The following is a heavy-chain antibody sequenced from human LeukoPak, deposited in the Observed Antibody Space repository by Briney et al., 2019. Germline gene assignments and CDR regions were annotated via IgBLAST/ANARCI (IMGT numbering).Heavy chain of an antibody. CDR2: ITSSSNYI. D-gene: IGHD1-26*01. Sequence: GGFLRLSCAASGFTFSTYTMNWVRQAPGKGLEWVSSITSSSNYIYYADSVKGRFTISRDNAKNSLYLQMNSLRAEDTAVYYCATYSGPGAFDIWGQGTMVTVSS. CDR3: ATYSGPGAFDI. CDR1: GFTFSTYT. J-gene: IGHJ3*02. V-gene: IGHV3-21*01.